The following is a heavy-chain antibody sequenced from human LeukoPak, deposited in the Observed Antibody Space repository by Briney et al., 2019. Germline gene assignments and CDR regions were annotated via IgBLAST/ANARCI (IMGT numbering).Heavy chain of an antibody. CDR2: IYYSGST. D-gene: IGHD3-22*01. Sequence: SETLSLTCTVSGGSISSYYWGWIRQPPGKGLEWIGSIYYSGSTYHNPSLKSRVTISVDTSKNQFSLKLSSVTAADTAVYYCARHDRWTYYMDVWGKGTTVTVSS. CDR1: GGSISSYY. V-gene: IGHV4-39*01. J-gene: IGHJ6*03. CDR3: ARHDRWTYYMDV.